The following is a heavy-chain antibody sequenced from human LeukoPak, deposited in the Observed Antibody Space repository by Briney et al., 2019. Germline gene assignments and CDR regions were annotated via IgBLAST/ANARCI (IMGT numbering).Heavy chain of an antibody. CDR3: ARGREIGYQLPLDY. CDR1: GGSFSGYY. J-gene: IGHJ4*02. CDR2: INHSGSS. V-gene: IGHV4-34*01. D-gene: IGHD2-2*01. Sequence: SETLSLTCAVSGGSFSGYYWSWIRQPPGKGLEWIGEINHSGSSNYNPSLKSRVTISVDTSENQFSLKLDSMTAADTAVYYCARGREIGYQLPLDYWGQGTLVTVSS.